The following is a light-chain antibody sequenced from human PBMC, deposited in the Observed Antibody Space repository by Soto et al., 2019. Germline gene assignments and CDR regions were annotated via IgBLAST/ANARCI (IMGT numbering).Light chain of an antibody. J-gene: IGLJ1*01. CDR1: SSDVGGYNY. V-gene: IGLV2-8*01. Sequence: QSALTQPPSASGSPGQSVAISCTGTSSDVGGYNYVSWYQQHPGKAPKLMIYEVNKRPSGVPDRFSGSKSGTSASLAISGLRSEDEADYYCAAWDDSLSGYVFGTGTKVTVL. CDR2: EVN. CDR3: AAWDDSLSGYV.